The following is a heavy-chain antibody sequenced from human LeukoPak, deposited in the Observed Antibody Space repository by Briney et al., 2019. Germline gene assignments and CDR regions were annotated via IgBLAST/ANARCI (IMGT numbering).Heavy chain of an antibody. CDR3: AKQPSALICSGGSCYF. V-gene: IGHV3-23*01. J-gene: IGHJ4*02. CDR1: GFTFSSYA. D-gene: IGHD2-15*01. CDR2: ISGSGGST. Sequence: PGGSLRLSCAASGFTFSSYAMSWVRQAPGKGLEWVSAISGSGGSTYYADSVKGRFTISRDNSKNTLYLQMNSPRAEDTAVYYCAKQPSALICSGGSCYFWGQGTLVTVSS.